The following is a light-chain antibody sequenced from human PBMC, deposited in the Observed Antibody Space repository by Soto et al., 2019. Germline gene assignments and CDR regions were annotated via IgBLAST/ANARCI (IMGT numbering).Light chain of an antibody. J-gene: IGKJ5*01. CDR2: DAS. CDR1: QSVSSY. CDR3: QQRSNWPPIT. Sequence: EIVLTQSPVTLSLSPGERATLSCRASQSVSSYLAWYQHKPGQAPRLLIYDASNRATGIPARFSGSVSGTDFTLTIDNLEPEDFAIYYCQQRSNWPPITFGQGTRLEIK. V-gene: IGKV3-11*01.